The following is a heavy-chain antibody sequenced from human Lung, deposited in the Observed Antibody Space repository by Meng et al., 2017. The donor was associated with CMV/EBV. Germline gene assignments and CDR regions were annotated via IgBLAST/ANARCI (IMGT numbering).Heavy chain of an antibody. Sequence: XVSXKGSGYSFTSYWIGWVRQMPGKGLEWMGIIYPSDSDTRYSPSFQGQVTISADKSISTAYLQWSSLKASDTAMYYCARQIGNAAHDAFDIWGQGTXVTVSS. D-gene: IGHD2-15*01. V-gene: IGHV5-51*01. CDR1: GYSFTSYW. J-gene: IGHJ3*02. CDR2: IYPSDSDT. CDR3: ARQIGNAAHDAFDI.